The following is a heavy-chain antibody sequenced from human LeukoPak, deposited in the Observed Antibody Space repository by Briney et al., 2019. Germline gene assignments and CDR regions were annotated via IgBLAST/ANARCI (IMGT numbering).Heavy chain of an antibody. CDR3: ARAYGDYVRFNWFDP. J-gene: IGHJ5*02. CDR1: GFTFSTYW. V-gene: IGHV3-74*01. Sequence: GGSLRLSCAASGFTFSTYWMHWVRQAPGKGLVWVARIKGDGSSTIYADSVKGRFTISRDNSKNTLYPQTSSLRAEDTAVYYCARAYGDYVRFNWFDPWGQGTLVTVSS. CDR2: IKGDGSST. D-gene: IGHD4-17*01.